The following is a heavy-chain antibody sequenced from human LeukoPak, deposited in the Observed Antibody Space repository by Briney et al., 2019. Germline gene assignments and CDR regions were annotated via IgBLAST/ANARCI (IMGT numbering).Heavy chain of an antibody. CDR3: ARGGGYDSVGRRIDY. V-gene: IGHV3-48*01. CDR2: ISSSSSTI. J-gene: IGHJ4*02. Sequence: TGGSLRLSCAASGFTFSSYSMNWVRQAPGKGLEWVSYISSSSSTIYYADSVKGRFTISRDNAKNSLYLQMNSLRAEDTAVYYCARGGGYDSVGRRIDYWGQGTLVTVSS. D-gene: IGHD5-12*01. CDR1: GFTFSSYS.